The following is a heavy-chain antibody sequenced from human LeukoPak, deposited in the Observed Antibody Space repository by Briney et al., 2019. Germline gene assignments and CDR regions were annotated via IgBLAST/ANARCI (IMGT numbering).Heavy chain of an antibody. D-gene: IGHD1-26*01. J-gene: IGHJ4*02. Sequence: GESLKISCKGSGYSFTSYWIGWVRQVPGKGLEWMGIIYPGDSDTRYSPSFQGQVTISADKSISTAYLQWSSLKASDIAMYYCARALVGARGDFDYWGQGTLVTVSS. CDR2: IYPGDSDT. CDR1: GYSFTSYW. CDR3: ARALVGARGDFDY. V-gene: IGHV5-51*01.